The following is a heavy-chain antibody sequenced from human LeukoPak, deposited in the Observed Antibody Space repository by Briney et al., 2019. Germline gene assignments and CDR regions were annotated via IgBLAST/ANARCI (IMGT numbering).Heavy chain of an antibody. D-gene: IGHD4-23*01. Sequence: SVKVSCKASGYTFTSYDINWVRQATGLGPEWMGWMNPNSGNTGYAQKFQGRVTMTRNTSISTAYLELSSLTSEDTAVYYCARGPNKYDGGNSGSAWFDPWGQGSLVTVSS. CDR1: GYTFTSYD. CDR3: ARGPNKYDGGNSGSAWFDP. CDR2: MNPNSGNT. V-gene: IGHV1-8*01. J-gene: IGHJ5*02.